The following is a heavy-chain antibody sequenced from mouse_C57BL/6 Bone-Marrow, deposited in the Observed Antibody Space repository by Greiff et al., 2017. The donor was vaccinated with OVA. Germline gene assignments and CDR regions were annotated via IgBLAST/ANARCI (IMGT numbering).Heavy chain of an antibody. CDR3: DHLYAMDY. CDR1: GYTFTSYG. Sequence: VQLQQSGAELARPGASVKLSCTASGYTFTSYGISWVKQRTGQGLEWIGEINPRGGNTYYTEKFKGKATLTADKSSSTPYMELRSLTSEDSAGDFCDHLYAMDYWGQGNAVTVSA. V-gene: IGHV1-81*01. CDR2: INPRGGNT. J-gene: IGHJ4*01.